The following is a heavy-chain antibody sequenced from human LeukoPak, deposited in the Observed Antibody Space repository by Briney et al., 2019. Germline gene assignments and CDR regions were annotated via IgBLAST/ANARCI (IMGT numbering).Heavy chain of an antibody. CDR3: AKDWAGLLWIGELSFAFDI. CDR1: GFTFSSYG. V-gene: IGHV3-30*18. D-gene: IGHD3-10*01. J-gene: IGHJ3*02. CDR2: ISYDGSNK. Sequence: GGSLRLSCAASGFTFSSYGMHWVRQAPGKGLEWVAVISYDGSNKYYADSVKGRFTISRDNSKNRLYLQMNSLRAEDTAVYYCAKDWAGLLWIGELSFAFDIWGQGTMVTVSS.